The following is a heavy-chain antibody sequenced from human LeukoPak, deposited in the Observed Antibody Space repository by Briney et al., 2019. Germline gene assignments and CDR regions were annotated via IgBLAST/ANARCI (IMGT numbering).Heavy chain of an antibody. Sequence: SVKVSCTASGGTFSSYAISWVRQAPGQGLEWMGGIIPIFGTANYAQKFQGRVTITTDESTSTAYMELSSLRSEDTAVYYCARAGIVTSIAARHYYYYYMDVWGKGTTVTVSS. J-gene: IGHJ6*03. V-gene: IGHV1-69*05. CDR2: IIPIFGTA. D-gene: IGHD6-6*01. CDR3: ARAGIVTSIAARHYYYYYMDV. CDR1: GGTFSSYA.